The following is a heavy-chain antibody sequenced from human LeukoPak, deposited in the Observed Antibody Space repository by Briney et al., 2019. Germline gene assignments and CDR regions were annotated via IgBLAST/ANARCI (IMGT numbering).Heavy chain of an antibody. CDR1: GFTFSSHN. J-gene: IGHJ4*02. D-gene: IGHD1-26*01. V-gene: IGHV3-21*01. CDR3: ARDQEGVVGSRGGLDN. Sequence: AGSLRLSCAASGFTFSSHNRSWIRQAPGKGLEWVGSISTSSSYIYYADSVKGRFTISRDNAKKSLYLQMNSLRAEDTAVYYCARDQEGVVGSRGGLDNSGPGTLVTVSP. CDR2: ISTSSSYI.